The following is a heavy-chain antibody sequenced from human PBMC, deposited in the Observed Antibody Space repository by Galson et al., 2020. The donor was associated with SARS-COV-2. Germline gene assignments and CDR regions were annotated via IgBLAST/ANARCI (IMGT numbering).Heavy chain of an antibody. CDR1: GYRFTSYW. Sequence: GESLKTSCQASGYRFTSYWIGWVRQMPGKGLEWMGIVFPGDSETRYSTSFQGQVTISAAKSISTAYLQWSSLKASDTAMYYCGRHTADCSNCRCYADYYHGMDVWGQGSAGTV. J-gene: IGHJ6*02. V-gene: IGHV5-51*01. CDR3: GRHTADCSNCRCYADYYHGMDV. CDR2: VFPGDSET. D-gene: IGHD2-8*01.